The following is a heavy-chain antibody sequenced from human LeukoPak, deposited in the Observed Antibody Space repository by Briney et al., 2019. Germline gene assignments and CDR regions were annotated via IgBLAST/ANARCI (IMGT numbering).Heavy chain of an antibody. J-gene: IGHJ4*02. D-gene: IGHD6-13*01. CDR1: GGSISSYY. CDR2: IYYSGST. CDR3: ARLPPYSSSWYFDY. V-gene: IGHV4-59*12. Sequence: SETLSLTCTVSGGSISSYYWSWIRQPPGKGLEWIGYIYYSGSTNYNPSLKSRVTISVDTFKNQFSLKLSSVTAADTAVYYCARLPPYSSSWYFDYWGQGTLVTVSS.